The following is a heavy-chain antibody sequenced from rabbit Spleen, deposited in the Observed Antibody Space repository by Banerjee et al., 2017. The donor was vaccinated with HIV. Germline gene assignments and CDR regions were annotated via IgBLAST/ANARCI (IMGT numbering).Heavy chain of an antibody. Sequence: EQLEESGGGLVKHEGSLTRTCKASGLALSGDTYESYMCLVRQAPGKVLVWIACIDIGSSGFSYFANRAKGRFTISKTSSATVTLQMASLTAADTATYFCARDTSSSFSSYGMDLWGPGTLVTVS. D-gene: IGHD1-1*01. CDR2: IDIGSSGFS. V-gene: IGHV1S45*01. CDR1: GLALSGDTYESY. CDR3: ARDTSSSFSSYGMDL. J-gene: IGHJ6*01.